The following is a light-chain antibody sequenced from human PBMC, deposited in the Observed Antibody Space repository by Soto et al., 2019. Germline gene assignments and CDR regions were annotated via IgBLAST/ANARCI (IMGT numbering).Light chain of an antibody. CDR1: ALPKQY. CDR3: QSADSSGTYPVV. V-gene: IGLV3-25*03. J-gene: IGLJ2*01. CDR2: KDS. Sequence: SYELTQPPSVSVSPGQTARITCSGDALPKQYAYWYQQKPGQAPVLVIYKDSERPSGIPERFSGSSSGTTVTLTISGVQAEDEADYYCQSADSSGTYPVVFGGGTKLPS.